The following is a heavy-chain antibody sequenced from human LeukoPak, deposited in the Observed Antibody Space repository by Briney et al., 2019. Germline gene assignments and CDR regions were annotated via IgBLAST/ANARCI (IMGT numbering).Heavy chain of an antibody. D-gene: IGHD5-18*01. CDR1: EFTFSDYY. CDR3: AKDPRDHSYGWSWRYFDY. V-gene: IGHV3-11*04. J-gene: IGHJ4*02. Sequence: GGSLRLSCTASEFTFSDYYVSWIRQAPGKGLEWVSYMSGSGTTIYYTDSVKGRFTISRDNAKNSVYLQMNSLRAEDTAVYYCAKDPRDHSYGWSWRYFDYWGQGTLVTVSS. CDR2: MSGSGTTI.